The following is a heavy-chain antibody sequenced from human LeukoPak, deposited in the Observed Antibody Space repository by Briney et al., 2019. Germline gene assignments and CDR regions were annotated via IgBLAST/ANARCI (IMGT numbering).Heavy chain of an antibody. J-gene: IGHJ6*02. Sequence: ASVKVSCKASGYTFTSYGISWVRQAPGQGLEWMGWISAYNGDTNYAQKFQGRVTMTTDTSTSTAYMELRSLRSDDTAVYSCARVDQLLFPHGGDYYYGMDVWGQGTTVTVSS. D-gene: IGHD2-2*01. CDR2: ISAYNGDT. V-gene: IGHV1-18*01. CDR3: ARVDQLLFPHGGDYYYGMDV. CDR1: GYTFTSYG.